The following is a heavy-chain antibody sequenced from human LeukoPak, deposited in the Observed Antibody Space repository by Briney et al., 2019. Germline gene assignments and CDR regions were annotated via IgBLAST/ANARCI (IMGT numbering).Heavy chain of an antibody. CDR3: AKANWISDADAVW. Sequence: GGSLRLSCAASGFSFSTYAMSWVRQAPARGPEWVSSISGGGETFYADSVKGRSTLSRDDSSNTVYLQLNNLRVDDTAIYYCAKANWISDADAVWWGQGTQVTVSS. V-gene: IGHV3-23*01. D-gene: IGHD2-2*03. J-gene: IGHJ4*02. CDR1: GFSFSTYA. CDR2: ISGGGET.